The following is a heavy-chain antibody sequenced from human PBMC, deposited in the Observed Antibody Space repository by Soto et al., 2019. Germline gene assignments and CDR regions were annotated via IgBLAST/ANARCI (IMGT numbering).Heavy chain of an antibody. V-gene: IGHV1-46*01. CDR1: GYTFTSYY. J-gene: IGHJ6*02. Sequence: ASVKVSFKASGYTFTSYYMHWVRQAPGQGLEWMGIINPSGGSTSYAQKFQGRVTMTRDTSTSTVYMELSSLRSEDTAVYYCARLAAAGTKTYYYYGMDVWGQGTTVTVSS. CDR2: INPSGGST. D-gene: IGHD6-13*01. CDR3: ARLAAAGTKTYYYYGMDV.